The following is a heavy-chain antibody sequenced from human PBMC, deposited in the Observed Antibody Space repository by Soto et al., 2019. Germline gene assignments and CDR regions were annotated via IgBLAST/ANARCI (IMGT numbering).Heavy chain of an antibody. D-gene: IGHD6-6*01. J-gene: IGHJ4*02. CDR1: GGSVSSGSYY. CDR2: IYYSGST. CDR3: ARGFARTAGFDY. Sequence: QVQLQESGPGLVKPSETLSLTCTVSGGSVSSGSYYWSWIRQPPGKGLEWIGYIYYSGSTNYNPPLKSRVTISVDTYKNQFSLKLSSVTAADTAVYYCARGFARTAGFDYWGQGTLVTVSS. V-gene: IGHV4-61*01.